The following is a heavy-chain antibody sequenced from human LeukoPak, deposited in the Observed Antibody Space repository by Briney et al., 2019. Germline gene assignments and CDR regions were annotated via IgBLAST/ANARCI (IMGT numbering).Heavy chain of an antibody. J-gene: IGHJ5*02. Sequence: ASVKVSCKTSGYTFTTYGISWVRQAPGQGPEWMGVISPSGGSTTYAQKFQGRVTLTRDMSTSTDYLELSSLRSEDTAVYYCARDNSVRDEAWWFNPWGQGTLVTVSS. D-gene: IGHD5-24*01. V-gene: IGHV1-46*01. CDR1: GYTFTTYG. CDR3: ARDNSVRDEAWWFNP. CDR2: ISPSGGST.